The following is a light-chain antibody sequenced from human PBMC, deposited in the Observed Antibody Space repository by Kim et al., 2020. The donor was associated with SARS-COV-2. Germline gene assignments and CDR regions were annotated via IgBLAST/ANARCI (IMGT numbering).Light chain of an antibody. Sequence: LSPGQSATLSCRASQSVSCYFPWYQPKPGQAPRLLNYDASNRATGIPARFSGSGSGTDFTLTISSLAPEDFAVYYCQQRSNWPPNFGPGTKVDIK. J-gene: IGKJ3*01. V-gene: IGKV3-11*01. CDR2: DAS. CDR3: QQRSNWPPN. CDR1: QSVSCY.